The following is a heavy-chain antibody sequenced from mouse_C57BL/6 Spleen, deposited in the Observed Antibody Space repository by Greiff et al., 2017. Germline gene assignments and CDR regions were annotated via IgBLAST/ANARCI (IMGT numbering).Heavy chain of an antibody. J-gene: IGHJ4*01. D-gene: IGHD2-3*01. CDR3: ARESDGYYVGYARDD. CDR2: INYDGSST. V-gene: IGHV5-16*01. CDR1: GFTFSDYY. Sequence: EVKLMESEGGLVQPGSSMKLSCTASGFTFSDYYMAWVRQVPEKGLEWVANINYDGSSTYYLDSLKSRFIISGDNAKNILYLQMSSLKSEDTATYYGARESDGYYVGYARDDWGQGTSVTVSS.